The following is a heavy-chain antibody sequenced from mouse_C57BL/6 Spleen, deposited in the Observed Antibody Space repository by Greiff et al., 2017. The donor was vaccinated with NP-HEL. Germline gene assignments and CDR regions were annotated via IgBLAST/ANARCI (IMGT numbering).Heavy chain of an antibody. CDR3: ARSVRGYYGSSYVYAMDY. D-gene: IGHD1-1*01. V-gene: IGHV1-52*01. J-gene: IGHJ4*01. Sequence: VQLQQPGAELVRPGSSVKLSCKASGYTFTSYWMHWVKQRPIQGLEWIGNIDPSDSETHYNQKFKDKATLTVDKSSSTAYMQLSSLTSEDSAVYYCARSVRGYYGSSYVYAMDYWGQGTSVTVSS. CDR2: IDPSDSET. CDR1: GYTFTSYW.